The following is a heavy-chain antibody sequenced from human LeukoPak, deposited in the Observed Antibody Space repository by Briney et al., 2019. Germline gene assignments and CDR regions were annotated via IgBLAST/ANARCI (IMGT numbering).Heavy chain of an antibody. J-gene: IGHJ4*02. D-gene: IGHD6-13*01. CDR2: IFPGDSDT. CDR1: GYSFTNYW. CDR3: ARTDSSSWLHYFDY. V-gene: IGHV5-51*01. Sequence: NPGESLKISCKRSGYSFTNYWIGWVRQLPGKGLEWMGIIFPGDSDTRYSPSFQGQVTISADKSISTAYLQWSSLKASDTAIYFRARTDSSSWLHYFDYWGQGTLVSVSS.